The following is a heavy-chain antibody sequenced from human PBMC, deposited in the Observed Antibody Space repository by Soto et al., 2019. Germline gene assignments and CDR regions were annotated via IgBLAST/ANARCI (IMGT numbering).Heavy chain of an antibody. Sequence: QVQLVESGGGVVQPGRSLRLSCAASGFTFSSYAMHWVRQAPGKGLEWVAVISYDGSNKYYADSVKGRFTISRDNSKNTLYLQMNSLRAEDTAVYYCARETDYYGSGPSYYYGMDVWGQGTTVTVSS. CDR3: ARETDYYGSGPSYYYGMDV. CDR1: GFTFSSYA. V-gene: IGHV3-30-3*01. D-gene: IGHD3-10*01. J-gene: IGHJ6*02. CDR2: ISYDGSNK.